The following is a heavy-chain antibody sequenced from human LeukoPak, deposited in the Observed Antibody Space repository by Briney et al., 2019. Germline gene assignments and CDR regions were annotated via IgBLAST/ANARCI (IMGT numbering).Heavy chain of an antibody. CDR3: AKDRGRYRY. V-gene: IGHV3-30*18. CDR1: GFTFSSYG. D-gene: IGHD3-10*01. J-gene: IGHJ4*02. Sequence: GGSLRLSCAASGFTFSSYGMHWVRQAPGKGLEWVALISYDGSNEYYADSVRGRFTISRDNSKNTLYLQMNSLRAEDTAVYYCAKDRGRYRYWGQGTLVTVSS. CDR2: ISYDGSNE.